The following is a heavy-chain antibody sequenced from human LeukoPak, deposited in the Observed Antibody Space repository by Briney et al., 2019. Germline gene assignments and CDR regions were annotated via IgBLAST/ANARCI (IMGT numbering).Heavy chain of an antibody. D-gene: IGHD1-26*01. J-gene: IGHJ5*02. CDR2: IYSSGST. Sequence: PSETLSLTCTVSGGSISSNYWSWIRQPPGKGLEWIGYIYSSGSTNYNPSLKSRVTISLDTSKNQFSLKLTSVSAADTAVYYCASGRWFDPWGQGTLVTVS. CDR3: ASGRWFDP. V-gene: IGHV4-59*01. CDR1: GGSISSNY.